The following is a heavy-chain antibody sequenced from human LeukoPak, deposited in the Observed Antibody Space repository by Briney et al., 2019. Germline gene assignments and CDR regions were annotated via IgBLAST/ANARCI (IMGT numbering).Heavy chain of an antibody. CDR1: GGSISSYY. J-gene: IGHJ5*02. Sequence: SETLSLTCTVSGGSISSYYWSWIRQPAGKGLELIGRIYPSGSTNYNPSLKSRVTMSVDTSKNQFSLKLSSVTAADTAVYYCARAPTGTGGWNWFDPWGQATLVTVSS. CDR3: ARAPTGTGGWNWFDP. D-gene: IGHD1-1*01. CDR2: IYPSGST. V-gene: IGHV4-4*07.